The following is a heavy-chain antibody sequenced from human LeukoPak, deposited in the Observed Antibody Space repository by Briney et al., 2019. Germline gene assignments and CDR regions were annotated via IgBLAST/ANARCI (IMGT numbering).Heavy chain of an antibody. CDR2: IAYDGSNK. CDR3: AREDTYYYDSSGSRGRGAFDI. CDR1: GFTFRTYC. D-gene: IGHD3-22*01. V-gene: IGHV3-30-3*01. Sequence: GRSLRLFCAASGFTFRTYCMHWVRQAPAKGLEWVAVIAYDGSNKYYADSVKGRFTISRDNSKNTLYLQMNSLRAEDTAVYYCAREDTYYYDSSGSRGRGAFDIWGQGTMVTVSS. J-gene: IGHJ3*02.